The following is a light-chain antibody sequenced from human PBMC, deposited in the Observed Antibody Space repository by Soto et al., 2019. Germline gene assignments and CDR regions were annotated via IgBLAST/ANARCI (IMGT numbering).Light chain of an antibody. Sequence: QSALTQPASVSGSPGQSITISCTGTSSDVGDYNYVSWYQQHPGKAPKLIIYDVNNRPSGVSNRFSGSKSGNTASLTISGLQAEDEADYYCSSYTSSNTLVFGGGTKLTVL. CDR3: SSYTSSNTLV. CDR1: SSDVGDYNY. V-gene: IGLV2-14*01. CDR2: DVN. J-gene: IGLJ2*01.